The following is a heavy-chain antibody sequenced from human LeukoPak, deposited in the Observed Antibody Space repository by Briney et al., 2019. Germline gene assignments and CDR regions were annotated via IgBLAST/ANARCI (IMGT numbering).Heavy chain of an antibody. Sequence: GASVKVSCKASGYIFSDYYMHWVRQAPGQGLEWMGWINPKSGGTNYAQKFQGRVTMTRDTSINTAYMELSRLRSDDTAVYYCARDIGSGSYYWGQGTLVTVSS. CDR1: GYIFSDYY. CDR3: ARDIGSGSYY. D-gene: IGHD3-10*01. CDR2: INPKSGGT. J-gene: IGHJ4*02. V-gene: IGHV1-2*02.